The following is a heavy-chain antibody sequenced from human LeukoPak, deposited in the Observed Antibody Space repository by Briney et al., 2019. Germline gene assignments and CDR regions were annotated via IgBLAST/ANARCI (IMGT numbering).Heavy chain of an antibody. CDR3: ARGFDGYYGFDF. CDR2: INQDGSEK. J-gene: IGHJ3*01. V-gene: IGHV3-7*05. D-gene: IGHD5-24*01. CDR1: GFTLSIYW. Sequence: PGGSLRLSCEASGFTLSIYWMSWVRQAPGKGLEWVANINQDGSEKYYVDSVKGRFTISRDNAKKSLYLQMNSLRVEDTAVYYCARGFDGYYGFDFWGQGTMVSLSS.